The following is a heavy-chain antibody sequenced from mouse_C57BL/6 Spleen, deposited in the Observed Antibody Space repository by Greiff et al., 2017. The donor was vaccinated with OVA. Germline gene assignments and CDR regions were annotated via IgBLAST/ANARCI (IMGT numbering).Heavy chain of an antibody. Sequence: VQLQQSGPGLVQPSQSLSITCTVSGFSLTSYGVHWVRQSPGKGLEWLGVIWSGGSTDYNAAFISRLSISKDNSKSQVFFKMNSLQADDTAIYYCARNFGYYGSSYSYFDVWGTGTTVTVSS. D-gene: IGHD1-1*01. V-gene: IGHV2-2*01. CDR1: GFSLTSYG. CDR2: IWSGGST. CDR3: ARNFGYYGSSYSYFDV. J-gene: IGHJ1*03.